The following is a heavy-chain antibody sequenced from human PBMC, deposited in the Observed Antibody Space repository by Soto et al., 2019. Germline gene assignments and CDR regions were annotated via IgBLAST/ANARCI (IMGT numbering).Heavy chain of an antibody. V-gene: IGHV3-11*01. Sequence: QMQLVESGGGLVKHGGSLRLSCAASGFTVTDYYMSWIRQAPGKGLEWVSYISSSGRTIYYADSVKGRFTISRDNAKKSLDLQMNSLRAEDTAVYYCARNIEHFDYWGQGTLVTVSS. D-gene: IGHD3-16*02. CDR2: ISSSGRTI. CDR1: GFTVTDYY. CDR3: ARNIEHFDY. J-gene: IGHJ4*02.